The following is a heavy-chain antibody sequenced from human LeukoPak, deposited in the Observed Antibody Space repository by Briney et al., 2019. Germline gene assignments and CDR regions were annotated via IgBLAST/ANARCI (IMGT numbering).Heavy chain of an antibody. V-gene: IGHV1-2*02. CDR2: INPNSGGT. CDR1: GYTFTGYY. CDR3: ARGKLLTVTTIYYYCGMDV. D-gene: IGHD4-17*01. Sequence: ASVKVSCKASGYTFTGYYMHWVRQAPGQGLEWMGWINPNSGGTNYAQKFQGRVTMTRDTSISTAYMELSRLRSDDTAVYYCARGKLLTVTTIYYYCGMDVWGQGTTVTVSS. J-gene: IGHJ6*02.